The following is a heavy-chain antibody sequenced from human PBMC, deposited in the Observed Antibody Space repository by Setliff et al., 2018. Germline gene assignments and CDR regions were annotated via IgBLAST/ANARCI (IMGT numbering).Heavy chain of an antibody. CDR1: GGSFSGYY. CDR3: TVYNTGSSKDHY. CDR2: INHSGST. D-gene: IGHD2-8*02. Sequence: KLPETLSLTCAVYGGSFSGYYWSWIRQPPGKGLEWIGEINHSGSTNYNPSLKSRVTISVDTSKNQFSLKLSSATAADTAVYYCTVYNTGSSKDHYWGQGTPVTVSS. V-gene: IGHV4-34*01. J-gene: IGHJ4*02.